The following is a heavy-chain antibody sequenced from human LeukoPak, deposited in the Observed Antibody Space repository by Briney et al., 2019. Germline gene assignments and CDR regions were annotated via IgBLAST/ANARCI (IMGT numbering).Heavy chain of an antibody. J-gene: IGHJ4*02. CDR1: GDFISRYY. D-gene: IGHD1-26*01. CDR3: ARIMLSWREFDC. V-gene: IGHV4-59*01. CDR2: VYDRGGT. Sequence: KSSETLSLTCTVSGDFISRYYWSWIRQSPGKGLEWIGYVYDRGGTNYNPSLKSRAIISADTSKNQFSLKVTSVTAADAAVYYCARIMLSWREFDCWGQGTLVTVSS.